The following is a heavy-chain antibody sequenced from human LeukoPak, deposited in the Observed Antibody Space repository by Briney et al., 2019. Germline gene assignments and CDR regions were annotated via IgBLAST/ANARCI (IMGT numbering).Heavy chain of an antibody. CDR1: GFTFSSYA. D-gene: IGHD6-13*01. V-gene: IGHV3-23*01. Sequence: GGSLRLSCAVSGFTFSSYAMSWVRQAPGKGLEWVSAISGSGDKTFCPDSVKGRFTISRDNSKDTLYLLMNSLRAEDTAVYYCVKEGYGTTWNADFDYWGQGTLVTVSS. CDR2: ISGSGDKT. J-gene: IGHJ4*02. CDR3: VKEGYGTTWNADFDY.